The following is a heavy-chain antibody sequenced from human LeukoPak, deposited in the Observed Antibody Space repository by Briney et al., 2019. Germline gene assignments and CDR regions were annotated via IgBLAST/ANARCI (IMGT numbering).Heavy chain of an antibody. V-gene: IGHV4-59*08. CDR1: GGSISSYY. CDR2: IYYSGST. Sequence: SETLSLTCTVSGGSISSYYWSWIRQPPGKGLEWIGYIYYSGSTNYNPSLKSRVTISVDTSKNQFSLKLSSVTAADTAVYYCARRRLRYFDWVYFQHWGQGTLVTVSS. CDR3: ARRRLRYFDWVYFQH. D-gene: IGHD3-9*01. J-gene: IGHJ1*01.